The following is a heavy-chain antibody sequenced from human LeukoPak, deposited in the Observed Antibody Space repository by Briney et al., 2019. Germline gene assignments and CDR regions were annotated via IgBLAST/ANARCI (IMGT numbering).Heavy chain of an antibody. V-gene: IGHV4-39*07. CDR3: ARVSRVWQQLPSSRFDP. Sequence: SETLSLTCTVSGGSISSSSYYWGWIRQPPGKGLEWIGSIYYSGSTYYNPSLKSRVTISVDTSKNQFSLKLSSVTAADTAVYYCARVSRVWQQLPSSRFDPWGQGTLVTVSS. J-gene: IGHJ5*02. D-gene: IGHD6-13*01. CDR2: IYYSGST. CDR1: GGSISSSSYY.